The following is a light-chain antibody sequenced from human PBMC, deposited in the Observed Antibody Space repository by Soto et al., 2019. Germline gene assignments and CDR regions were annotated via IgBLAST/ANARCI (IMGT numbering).Light chain of an antibody. CDR2: DAS. CDR1: QSVSSY. V-gene: IGKV3-11*01. J-gene: IGKJ5*01. Sequence: EIVLTQSPATLSLSPGERATLSCRASQSVSSYLAWYQQKPGQSPRLLIYDASNRATGIPARFSGSGSGTNFTLTISKPRPEEFSVLYCQHRSDWPTFGQGTRLEIK. CDR3: QHRSDWPT.